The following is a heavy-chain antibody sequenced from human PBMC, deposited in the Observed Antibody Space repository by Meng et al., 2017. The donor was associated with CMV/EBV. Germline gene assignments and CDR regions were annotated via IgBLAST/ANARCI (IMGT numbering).Heavy chain of an antibody. CDR1: GFTFSSYA. V-gene: IGHV3-30-3*01. CDR3: ARDLRSFRGDFWSGYYYYYYYGMDV. J-gene: IGHJ6*02. Sequence: GESLKISCAASGFTFSSYAMHWVRQAPGKGLEWVAVISYDGSNKYYADSVKGRFTISRDNSKNSLYLQMNSLRAEDTAVYYCARDLRSFRGDFWSGYYYYYYYGMDVWGQGTTVTVSS. D-gene: IGHD3-3*01. CDR2: ISYDGSNK.